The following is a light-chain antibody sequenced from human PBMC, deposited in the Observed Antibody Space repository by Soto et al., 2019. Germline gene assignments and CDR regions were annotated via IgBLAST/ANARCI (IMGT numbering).Light chain of an antibody. CDR1: QSVSSN. CDR3: QQYNNWPRT. Sequence: EIVMTQSPATLSVSPWERATLSCRASQSVSSNLACYQQKPGQAPRLLIYGASTRATGIPARFSGSGSGTESTLTISSLQSEDFAVYYCQQYNNWPRTFGQGTKVDIK. V-gene: IGKV3-15*01. CDR2: GAS. J-gene: IGKJ1*01.